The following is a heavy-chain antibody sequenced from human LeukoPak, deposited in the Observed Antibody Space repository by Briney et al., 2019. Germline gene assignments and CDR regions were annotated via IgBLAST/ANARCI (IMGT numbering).Heavy chain of an antibody. D-gene: IGHD4-23*01. CDR3: ARDLSTVVERRLDH. CDR1: GFRFRSCI. J-gene: IGHJ4*02. CDR2: VSYYGTAK. V-gene: IGHV3-30-3*01. Sequence: PGGSHTLSRVASGFRFRSCIMLWVRQGPGKGGAGVAVVSYYGTAKHYAGSVRGRFPISRDNPKNTLYLQMTSLRAEHAGVYYCARDLSTVVERRLDHGGQGARVTASA.